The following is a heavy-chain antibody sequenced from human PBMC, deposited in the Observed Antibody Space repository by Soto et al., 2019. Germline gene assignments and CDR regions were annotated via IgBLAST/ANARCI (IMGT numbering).Heavy chain of an antibody. CDR3: ARYPIFASSGYYTDS. J-gene: IGHJ4*02. CDR2: ISAYNGNT. CDR1: GYTFTSYG. Sequence: VPSVKGACKASGYTFTSYGISWVRQAPGQGLEWMGWISAYNGNTNYAQKLQGRVTMTTDTSTSTAYMELRSLRSDDTAVYYCARYPIFASSGYYTDSLGQALLVSVPQ. V-gene: IGHV1-18*04. D-gene: IGHD3-3*01.